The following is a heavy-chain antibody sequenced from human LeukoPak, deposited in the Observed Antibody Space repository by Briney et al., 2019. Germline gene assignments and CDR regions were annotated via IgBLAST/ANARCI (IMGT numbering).Heavy chain of an antibody. Sequence: QVGGSLRLSRAASGFTFSTYGMLWVRQAPGQGPEWVALIRYDGSNKYYADPVKGRFTISRDNSKNTLYLQMNSLRAEDTAVYYCASTTIQLWHQHWGQGTLVTVSS. D-gene: IGHD5-18*01. CDR1: GFTFSTYG. CDR3: ASTTIQLWHQH. CDR2: IRYDGSNK. V-gene: IGHV3-30*02. J-gene: IGHJ4*02.